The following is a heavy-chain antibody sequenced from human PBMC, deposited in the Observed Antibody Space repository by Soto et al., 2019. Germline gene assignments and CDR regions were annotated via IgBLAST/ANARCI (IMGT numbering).Heavy chain of an antibody. CDR2: VDSDGSGT. CDR1: GITFSGYW. V-gene: IGHV3-74*01. Sequence: GGSLRLSCVASGITFSGYWMHWVRQVPGKGLVWVARVDSDGSGTYYADSVKGRFTISRDNSKNTLYLQMNSLRAEDTAVYYCAKDESAGYYYFDYWGQGTLVTVSS. CDR3: AKDESAGYYYFDY. J-gene: IGHJ4*02. D-gene: IGHD3-9*01.